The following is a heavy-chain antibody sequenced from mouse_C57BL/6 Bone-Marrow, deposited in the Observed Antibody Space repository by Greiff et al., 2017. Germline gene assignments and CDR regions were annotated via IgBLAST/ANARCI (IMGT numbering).Heavy chain of an antibody. CDR2: IDPSDSYT. Sequence: QVQLQQPGAELVMPGASVKLSCKASGYTFTSYWMHWVKQRPGQGLEWIGEIDPSDSYTNYNQKFKGKSTLTVDKSSSTAYMQLSSLTSEDSAVYDCAREDYYGSSLDYWGQGTTLTVSS. J-gene: IGHJ2*01. D-gene: IGHD1-1*01. CDR1: GYTFTSYW. CDR3: AREDYYGSSLDY. V-gene: IGHV1-69*01.